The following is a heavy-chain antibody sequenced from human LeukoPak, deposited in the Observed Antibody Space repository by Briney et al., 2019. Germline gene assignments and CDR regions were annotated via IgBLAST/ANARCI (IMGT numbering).Heavy chain of an antibody. J-gene: IGHJ4*02. D-gene: IGHD3-22*01. Sequence: PSETLSLTCTVSGGSISSYYWSWIRQPAGKGLEWIGRIYTSGSTNYNPSLKSRVTMSVDTSKNQFSLKLSSVTAADTAVYYCARGGYYYDSSGYPQVPDYWGQGTLVTVSS. CDR2: IYTSGST. CDR1: GGSISSYY. CDR3: ARGGYYYDSSGYPQVPDY. V-gene: IGHV4-4*07.